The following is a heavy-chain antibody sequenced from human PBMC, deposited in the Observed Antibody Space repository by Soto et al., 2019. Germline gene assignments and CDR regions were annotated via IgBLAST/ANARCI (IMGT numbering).Heavy chain of an antibody. J-gene: IGHJ4*02. Sequence: QVQLVQSGAEVKKPGASVKVSCKTSGYTFTNYGISWVRQAPGQGLESMGWISGNNGDTNYAQRLQGRATMTTDIPTSTAYMELRRLTSDDTAVYYCAREGLTTVVYPCDYWGQGTQVTVSS. D-gene: IGHD4-17*01. V-gene: IGHV1-18*01. CDR2: ISGNNGDT. CDR1: GYTFTNYG. CDR3: AREGLTTVVYPCDY.